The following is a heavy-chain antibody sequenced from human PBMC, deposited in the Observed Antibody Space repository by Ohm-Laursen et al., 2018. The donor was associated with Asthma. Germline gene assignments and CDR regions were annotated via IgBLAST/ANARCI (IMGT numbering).Heavy chain of an antibody. CDR2: INSDGSST. J-gene: IGHJ4*02. V-gene: IGHV3-74*01. CDR3: ARDYYGSGAY. CDR1: GFTFSNQA. Sequence: SLRLSCAASGFTFSNQAMSWVRQAPGKGLVWVSRINSDGSSTTYADSVRGRFTISRDNAKNTLYLQINSLRAEDTAVYYCARDYYGSGAYWGQGTLVTVSS. D-gene: IGHD3-10*01.